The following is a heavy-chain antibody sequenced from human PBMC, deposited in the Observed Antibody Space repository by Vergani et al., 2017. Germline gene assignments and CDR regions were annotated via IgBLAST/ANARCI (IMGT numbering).Heavy chain of an antibody. J-gene: IGHJ4*02. CDR3: ARVDPGGIYGDYMGY. D-gene: IGHD4-17*01. CDR1: GFNFSSYE. Sequence: EVQLFESGGGLVQPGGSLRLSCAASGFNFSSYEMNWVPQAPGKGLEWVSYISRSGSTIYYADSVKGRCTISRDNAKKSLYLQMNSLRAEDTAVYYCARVDPGGIYGDYMGYWGQGTLVTVSS. V-gene: IGHV3-48*03. CDR2: ISRSGSTI.